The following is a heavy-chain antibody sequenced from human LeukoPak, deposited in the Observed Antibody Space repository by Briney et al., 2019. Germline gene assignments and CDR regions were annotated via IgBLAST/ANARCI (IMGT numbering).Heavy chain of an antibody. CDR3: ARETGGNSVFVFDI. J-gene: IGHJ3*02. D-gene: IGHD4-23*01. V-gene: IGHV4-59*01. Sequence: SETLSLTCTVSGGSISSYYWSWIRQPPGKGLEWIGYIYYSGSTNYNPSLKSRVTISVDTSKNQFSLKLSSVTAADTAVYYCARETGGNSVFVFDIWGQGTMVTVSS. CDR2: IYYSGST. CDR1: GGSISSYY.